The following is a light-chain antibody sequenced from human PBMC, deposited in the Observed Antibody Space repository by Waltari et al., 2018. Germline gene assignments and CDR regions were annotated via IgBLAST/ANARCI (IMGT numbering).Light chain of an antibody. Sequence: DIQMTQSPSTLSASVGDRVTITCRASQSVNRWLAWYLQKPGKAPELLIYETSNLESGVPSRFSGSGSGKEFTLTISSLQPDDFGTYYCQQYVNYWTFSQGTKVEIK. CDR1: QSVNRW. V-gene: IGKV1-5*03. CDR3: QQYVNYWT. J-gene: IGKJ1*01. CDR2: ETS.